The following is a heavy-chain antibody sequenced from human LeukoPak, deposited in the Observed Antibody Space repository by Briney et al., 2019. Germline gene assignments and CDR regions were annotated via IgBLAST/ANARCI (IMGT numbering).Heavy chain of an antibody. Sequence: GGSLRLSCAASGFTFSSYNMNWVRQAPGKGLEWVSSISSRSSYINYADSVKGRFTISRDNAKNSLYLQMNSLRAEDTAVYYCTRDILTGSQSRFQHWGQGTLVTVSS. CDR2: ISSRSSYI. D-gene: IGHD3-9*01. J-gene: IGHJ1*01. CDR3: TRDILTGSQSRFQH. CDR1: GFTFSSYN. V-gene: IGHV3-21*01.